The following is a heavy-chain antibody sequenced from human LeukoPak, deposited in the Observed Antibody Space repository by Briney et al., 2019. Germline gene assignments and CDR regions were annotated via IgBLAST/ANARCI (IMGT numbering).Heavy chain of an antibody. V-gene: IGHV4-30-2*01. CDR2: INHSGST. CDR1: GGSISSGGYY. J-gene: IGHJ4*02. Sequence: PSQTLSLTCTVSGGSISSGGYYWNWIRQPPGKGLEWIGEINHSGSTNYNPSLKSRVTISVDTSKNQFSLKLSSVTAADTAVYYCARRRNYLSHFDYWGQGTLVTVSS. D-gene: IGHD1-7*01. CDR3: ARRRNYLSHFDY.